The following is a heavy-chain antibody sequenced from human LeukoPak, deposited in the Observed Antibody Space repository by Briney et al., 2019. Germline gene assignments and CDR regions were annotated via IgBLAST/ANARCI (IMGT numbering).Heavy chain of an antibody. CDR3: ARDQEHCSGTSCYPYWYDS. CDR1: GYSISSGYY. Sequence: PSETLSLTCTVSGYSISSGYYWGWIRQPPGKGLEWIGSIYHGGSTYYNPSLKSRLTMSIDTSKNQFSLKLSSVTAADTAVYFCARDQEHCSGTSCYPYWYDSWGQGTLDTVSS. CDR2: IYHGGST. D-gene: IGHD2-2*01. V-gene: IGHV4-38-2*02. J-gene: IGHJ5*01.